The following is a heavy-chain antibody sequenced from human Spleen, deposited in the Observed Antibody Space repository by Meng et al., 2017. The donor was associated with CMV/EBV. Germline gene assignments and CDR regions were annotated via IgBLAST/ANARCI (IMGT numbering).Heavy chain of an antibody. Sequence: SGGSFSSYGISWVRQAPGQGLEWMGRIIPIFNTPTYAQRFQGRVTITTDASTTTAYMDLSKLRSEDTAVYYCARGGSITTHNWFDPWGQGTLVTVSS. CDR2: IIPIFNTP. J-gene: IGHJ5*02. V-gene: IGHV1-69*05. CDR3: ARGGSITTHNWFDP. CDR1: GGSFSSYG. D-gene: IGHD1-1*01.